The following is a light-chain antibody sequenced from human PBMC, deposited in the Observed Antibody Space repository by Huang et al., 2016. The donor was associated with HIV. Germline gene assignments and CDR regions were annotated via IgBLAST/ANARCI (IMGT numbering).Light chain of an antibody. Sequence: DIQMTQSPFFLSASVGDRVTITCRASHGISNYVAWYQQKPGIVPKFLIYSASTLQSGVPSRFSGSGSGPDFTLTISSLQPEDVATYYCQKYKGAPFTFGPGSKVDIK. CDR2: SAS. V-gene: IGKV1-27*01. CDR1: HGISNY. J-gene: IGKJ3*01. CDR3: QKYKGAPFT.